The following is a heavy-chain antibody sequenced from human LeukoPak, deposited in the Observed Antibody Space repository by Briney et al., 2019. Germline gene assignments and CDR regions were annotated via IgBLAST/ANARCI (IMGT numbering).Heavy chain of an antibody. CDR2: ISYDGSNK. V-gene: IGHV3-30*18. D-gene: IGHD1-1*01. Sequence: GGSLRLSCTASGFIFSSYGMHWVRQAPGKGLEWVAVISYDGSNKYYADSVKGRFTISRDNSKNTLYLQMNSLRAEDTAVYYCAKDGTTAGVGIDYWGQGTLVTVSS. J-gene: IGHJ4*02. CDR3: AKDGTTAGVGIDY. CDR1: GFIFSSYG.